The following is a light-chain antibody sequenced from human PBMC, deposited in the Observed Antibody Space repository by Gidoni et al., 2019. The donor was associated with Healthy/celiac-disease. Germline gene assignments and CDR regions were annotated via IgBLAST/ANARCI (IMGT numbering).Light chain of an antibody. CDR3: QQRSNWPWT. V-gene: IGKV3-11*01. Sequence: EIVLTQSPATLSLSPGERATLSCRASQSVSSSFAWYQQKPGQDPRLLIYHASNRATGIPARFSGSGSGTDFTLTISSLEPEDFAVYYCQQRSNWPWTFGQGTKVEIK. J-gene: IGKJ1*01. CDR1: QSVSSS. CDR2: HAS.